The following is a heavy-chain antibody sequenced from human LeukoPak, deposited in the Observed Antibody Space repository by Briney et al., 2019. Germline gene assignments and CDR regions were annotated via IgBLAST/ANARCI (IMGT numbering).Heavy chain of an antibody. CDR2: IIPIFGTA. J-gene: IGHJ4*02. CDR1: GGTFISYA. V-gene: IGHV1-69*05. D-gene: IGHD3-22*01. Sequence: SVKVSCKASGGTFISYAISWVRQAPGQGLERMGGIIPIFGTANYAQKFQGRVTITTDESTSTAYMELSSLRSEDTAVFYCARDRNYYDSSGCYWDWGQGTLLTVSS. CDR3: ARDRNYYDSSGCYWD.